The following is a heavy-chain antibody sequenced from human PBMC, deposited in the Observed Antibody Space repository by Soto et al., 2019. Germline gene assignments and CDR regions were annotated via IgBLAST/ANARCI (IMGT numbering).Heavy chain of an antibody. J-gene: IGHJ4*02. CDR3: AKDDYGDFDY. CDR2: ISGSGGST. V-gene: IGHV3-23*01. Sequence: GGSLRLSCAASGFTFSSYAMSWVRQAPGKGLEWVSAISGSGGSTYYAGSVKGRFTISRDNSKNTLYLQMNSLRAEDMAVYYCAKDDYGDFDYWGQGTLVTVSS. D-gene: IGHD4-17*01. CDR1: GFTFSSYA.